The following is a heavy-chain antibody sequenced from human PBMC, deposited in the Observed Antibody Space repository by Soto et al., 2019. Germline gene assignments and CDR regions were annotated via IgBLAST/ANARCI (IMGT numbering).Heavy chain of an antibody. CDR2: IYYSGST. CDR1: GGSISSGGYY. Sequence: QVQLRESGPGLVKPSQTLSLTCTVSGGSISSGGYYWSWIRQHPGKGLEWIGYIYYSGSTYYNPSLKSRVTIXXDXSXTQFSLKLSSVTAADTAVYYCARVYDFWSGYSSFDYWGQGTLVTVSS. J-gene: IGHJ4*02. V-gene: IGHV4-31*03. CDR3: ARVYDFWSGYSSFDY. D-gene: IGHD3-3*01.